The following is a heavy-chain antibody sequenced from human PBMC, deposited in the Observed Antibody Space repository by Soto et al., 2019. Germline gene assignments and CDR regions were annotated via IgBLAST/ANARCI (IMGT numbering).Heavy chain of an antibody. V-gene: IGHV2-5*02. D-gene: IGHD4-17*01. CDR2: IFWDDDK. CDR3: AHRPYYGDYGGTFTY. Sequence: QITLKESGPTLVKPPQTLTLTCTFSGFSLSTSGVGLGWIRQPPGKALEWLAAIFWDDDKRYSPSLNSSLTISKGTSTNQVVLTMTNMDPVDTATYYCAHRPYYGDYGGTFTYWGQAALVNVSS. CDR1: GFSLSTSGVG. J-gene: IGHJ4*02.